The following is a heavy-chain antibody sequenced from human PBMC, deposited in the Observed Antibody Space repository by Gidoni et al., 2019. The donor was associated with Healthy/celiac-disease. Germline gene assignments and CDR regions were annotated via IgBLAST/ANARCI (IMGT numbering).Heavy chain of an antibody. CDR3: ARVARKGAYYDSSGYYKAVDY. V-gene: IGHV3-74*01. D-gene: IGHD3-22*01. CDR1: GFTFSSYW. Sequence: EVQLVESGGGLVQPGGSLRLSCAASGFTFSSYWMHWVRQAPGKGLVWVSRINSDGSSTSYADSVKGRFTISRDNAKNTLYLQMNSLRAEDTAVYYCARVARKGAYYDSSGYYKAVDYWGQGTLVTVSS. CDR2: INSDGSST. J-gene: IGHJ4*02.